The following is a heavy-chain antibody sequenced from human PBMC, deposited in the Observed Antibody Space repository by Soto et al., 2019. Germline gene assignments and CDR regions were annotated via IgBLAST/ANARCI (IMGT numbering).Heavy chain of an antibody. CDR3: ATFPPYGVYP. J-gene: IGHJ6*02. D-gene: IGHD4-17*01. V-gene: IGHV5-10-1*01. CDR1: GYSFTSYW. CDR2: IDPSDSYT. Sequence: GESLKIACNGSGYSFTSYWISWVRQMPGKGLEWMGRIDPSDSYTNYSPSFQGHVTISADKSISTAYLQWSSLKASDTAMYYCATFPPYGVYPWGQGTTVTVSS.